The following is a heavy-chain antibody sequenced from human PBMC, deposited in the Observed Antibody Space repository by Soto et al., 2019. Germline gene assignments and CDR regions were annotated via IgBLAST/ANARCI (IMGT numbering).Heavy chain of an antibody. Sequence: ASVKVSCKASGYTFTSYGISWVRQAPGQGLEWMGWISVYNGNTNYAQKLQGRVTMTTDTSTSTAYMELRSLRSDDTAVYYCARDGTYYDFWSGYKKGWFDPWGQGTLVTVSS. J-gene: IGHJ5*02. CDR2: ISVYNGNT. V-gene: IGHV1-18*01. D-gene: IGHD3-3*01. CDR1: GYTFTSYG. CDR3: ARDGTYYDFWSGYKKGWFDP.